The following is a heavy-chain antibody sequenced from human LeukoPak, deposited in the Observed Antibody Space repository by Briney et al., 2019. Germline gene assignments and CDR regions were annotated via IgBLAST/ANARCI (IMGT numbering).Heavy chain of an antibody. D-gene: IGHD2-8*01. CDR3: AKPEYCTNGVCYIGYYYYYMDV. Sequence: GGSLRLSCAASGFTFDDYTMHWVRQAPGKGLEWVSAISGSGGSTYYADSVKGRFTISRDNSKNTLYLQMNSLRAEDTAVYYRAKPEYCTNGVCYIGYYYYYMDVWGKGTTVTVSS. CDR1: GFTFDDYT. J-gene: IGHJ6*03. CDR2: ISGSGGST. V-gene: IGHV3-23*01.